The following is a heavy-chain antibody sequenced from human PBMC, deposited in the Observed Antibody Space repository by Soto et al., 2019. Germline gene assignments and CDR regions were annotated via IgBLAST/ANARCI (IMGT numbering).Heavy chain of an antibody. Sequence: PGESLKISCEGVGYSFTNYWIAWVRQMPGKGPEWMGTIYPGDSDMRYSPSFRGQVTMSVDKSINTAYLQWGSLTASDTAKYYCARLSREFWSGFDDWGQGTLVTVSS. V-gene: IGHV5-51*01. D-gene: IGHD3-3*01. CDR1: GYSFTNYW. J-gene: IGHJ5*02. CDR3: ARLSREFWSGFDD. CDR2: IYPGDSDM.